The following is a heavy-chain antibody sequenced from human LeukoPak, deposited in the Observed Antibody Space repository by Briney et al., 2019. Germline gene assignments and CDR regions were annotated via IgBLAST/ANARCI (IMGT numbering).Heavy chain of an antibody. CDR2: IWYDGSNK. J-gene: IGHJ4*02. CDR3: ASPLDSSGYYLGY. Sequence: GRSLRLSCAASGFTFSNYGMHWVRQAPGKGLEWVAVIWYDGSNKYYADSVKGRFTISRDNSKNTLYLQMNSLRAENTAVYYCASPLDSSGYYLGYWGQGTLVTVSS. CDR1: GFTFSNYG. D-gene: IGHD3-22*01. V-gene: IGHV3-33*01.